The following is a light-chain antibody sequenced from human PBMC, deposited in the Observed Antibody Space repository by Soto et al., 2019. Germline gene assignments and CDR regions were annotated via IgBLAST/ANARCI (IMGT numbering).Light chain of an antibody. J-gene: IGKJ2*01. Sequence: DIQVTQSPSSLSASVGDRVTITCRASQSISTYLNWYQQKLGKAPKLLIYAASSLQSGVPSSFSGSGSGTDFTLTISSLQPEDFATYYFQLSHSTPYIFGQGTKLEI. CDR2: AAS. CDR3: QLSHSTPYI. V-gene: IGKV1-39*01. CDR1: QSISTY.